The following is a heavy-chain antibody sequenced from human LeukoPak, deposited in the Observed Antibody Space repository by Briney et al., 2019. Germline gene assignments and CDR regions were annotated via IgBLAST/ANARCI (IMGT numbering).Heavy chain of an antibody. J-gene: IGHJ4*02. CDR1: GFTFSSYA. D-gene: IGHD5-18*01. CDR3: AKSIQLWFRDYFDY. CDR2: TSGSGDST. Sequence: PGGSLRLSCAAFGFTFSSYAMSWVRQAPGKGLDWVSGTSGSGDSTYYADSVKGRFTISRDNSKNTLYLQMNSLRAEDTAVYYCAKSIQLWFRDYFDYWGQGTLVTVSS. V-gene: IGHV3-23*01.